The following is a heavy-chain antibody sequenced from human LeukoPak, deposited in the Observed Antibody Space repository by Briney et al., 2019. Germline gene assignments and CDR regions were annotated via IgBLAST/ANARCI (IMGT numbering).Heavy chain of an antibody. CDR3: ARVLRYSGFGFDP. J-gene: IGHJ5*02. CDR1: GGSFSGYY. D-gene: IGHD5-12*01. Sequence: PSETLSLTCAVYGGSFSGYYWSWIRQPPGKGLEWIGEINHSGSTNYKPSLKSRVTISVDTSKNQFSLKLTSVTAAGTAVYYCARVLRYSGFGFDPWGQGTLVTVSS. CDR2: INHSGST. V-gene: IGHV4-34*01.